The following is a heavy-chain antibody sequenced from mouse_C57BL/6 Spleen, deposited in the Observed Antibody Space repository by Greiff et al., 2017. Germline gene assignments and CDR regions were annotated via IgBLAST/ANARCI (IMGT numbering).Heavy chain of an antibody. CDR2: IDPNSGGT. Sequence: QVQLQQPGAELVKPGASVKLSCKASGYTFTSYWMHWVKQGPGRGLEWIGRIDPNSGGTKYNEKFKSKATLTVDKPSSTAYMQLSSLTSEDSAVYYCAKGDDDGTAYAMDYWGQGTSVTVSS. V-gene: IGHV1-72*01. D-gene: IGHD1-2*01. CDR1: GYTFTSYW. J-gene: IGHJ4*01. CDR3: AKGDDDGTAYAMDY.